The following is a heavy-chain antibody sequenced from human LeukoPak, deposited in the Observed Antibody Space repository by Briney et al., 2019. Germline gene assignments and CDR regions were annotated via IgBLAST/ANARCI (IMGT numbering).Heavy chain of an antibody. J-gene: IGHJ4*02. Sequence: PSETLSLTCTVSGGSISSDYWNWIRQPPGMGLEWIAYINYNGATNYNPSLKSRVTISVDTSKNQFSLKLSSVTAADTAVYYCARGPLYCSSTSCYISHSAGTDYWGQGTLVTVSS. CDR2: INYNGAT. CDR3: ARGPLYCSSTSCYISHSAGTDY. D-gene: IGHD2-2*01. V-gene: IGHV4-59*12. CDR1: GGSISSDY.